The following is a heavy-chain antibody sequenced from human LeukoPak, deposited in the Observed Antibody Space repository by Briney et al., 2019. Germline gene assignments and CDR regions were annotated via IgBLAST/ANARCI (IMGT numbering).Heavy chain of an antibody. J-gene: IGHJ4*02. V-gene: IGHV3-30-3*01. CDR3: ARERRWLLDY. CDR2: ISYDGSNK. Sequence: PGGSLRLSCAASGFTFSSSAMGWVRQAPGKGLEWVAVISYDGSNKYYADSVKGRFTISRDNSKNTLYLQMNSLRAEDTAVYYCARERRWLLDYWGQGTLVTVSS. D-gene: IGHD5-24*01. CDR1: GFTFSSSA.